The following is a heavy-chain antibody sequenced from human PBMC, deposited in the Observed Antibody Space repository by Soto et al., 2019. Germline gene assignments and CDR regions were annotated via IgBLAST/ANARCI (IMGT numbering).Heavy chain of an antibody. J-gene: IGHJ4*02. CDR3: AKDSPVGSGWYGVIL. Sequence: EVQLVESGGGLVQPGRSLRLSCAASGFTFDDYAMHWVRQAPGKGLEWVSGISWNSGSIGYADSVKGRFTISRDNAKNSLYLQMNSLRAEDTALYYCAKDSPVGSGWYGVILGGQGTLVTVSS. D-gene: IGHD6-19*01. CDR1: GFTFDDYA. V-gene: IGHV3-9*01. CDR2: ISWNSGSI.